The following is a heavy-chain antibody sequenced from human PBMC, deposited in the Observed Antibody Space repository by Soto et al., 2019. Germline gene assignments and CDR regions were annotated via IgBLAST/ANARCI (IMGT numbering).Heavy chain of an antibody. CDR1: GCVFRDLA. CDR2: IRSSGTTT. V-gene: IGHV3-23*05. D-gene: IGHD2-2*01. J-gene: IGHJ6*02. Sequence: GGSHRHSSAVSGCVFRDLAVRWVRKAPGKGLEWVAGIRSSGTTTYYADSVMGRFAISRDNSKNTLYLQMNSLRAEDTAVYYCAKGYQLLLVYDCMDLGGQRTRFTVSS. CDR3: AKGYQLLLVYDCMDL.